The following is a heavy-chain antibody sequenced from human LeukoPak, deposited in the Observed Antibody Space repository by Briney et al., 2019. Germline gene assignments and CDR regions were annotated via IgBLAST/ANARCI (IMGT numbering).Heavy chain of an antibody. J-gene: IGHJ6*03. CDR3: VKYSTDYDFWSGKNYYYYMDV. D-gene: IGHD3-3*01. CDR2: ISSSSSYI. CDR1: GFTFFTYT. Sequence: GGSLRLSCAASGFTFFTYTMNWVRQAPGKGVEWVSSISSSSSYIYYADSVKGRFTISRDNSKNTLYLQMNSLRAEDTAVYYCVKYSTDYDFWSGKNYYYYMDVWGKGTTVTVSS. V-gene: IGHV3-21*01.